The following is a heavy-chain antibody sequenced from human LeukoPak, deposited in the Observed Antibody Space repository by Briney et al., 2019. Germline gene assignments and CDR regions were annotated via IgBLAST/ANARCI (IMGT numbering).Heavy chain of an antibody. Sequence: GGSLRLSCAASGFTFSNTWMSWVRQAPGKGLEWVGRIKSKTDGGTTDYAAPVKGRFTISRDDSKNTLYLQMNSLKTEDTAVYYCTTTSDYGDHKRWGQGTLVTVSS. V-gene: IGHV3-15*01. CDR1: GFTFSNTW. J-gene: IGHJ4*02. CDR3: TTTSDYGDHKR. D-gene: IGHD4-17*01. CDR2: IKSKTDGGTT.